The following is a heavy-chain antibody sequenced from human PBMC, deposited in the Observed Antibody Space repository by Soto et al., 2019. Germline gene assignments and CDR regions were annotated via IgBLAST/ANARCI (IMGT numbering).Heavy chain of an antibody. J-gene: IGHJ4*02. V-gene: IGHV1-3*01. Sequence: HVELVQSGADVKKPGASVTISCKASGYTFTDYALHWVRQAPGQRLEWMGWMNAGVGNTLYSQKFQGRITIHRDTSASTAYMELNGLKSEDTAIYYCARDTGYTFGSLNYWGPGTLVTVSS. CDR1: GYTFTDYA. CDR2: MNAGVGNT. CDR3: ARDTGYTFGSLNY. D-gene: IGHD5-18*01.